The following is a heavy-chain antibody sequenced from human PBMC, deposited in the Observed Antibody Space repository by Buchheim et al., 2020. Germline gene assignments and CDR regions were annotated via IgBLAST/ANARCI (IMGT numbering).Heavy chain of an antibody. D-gene: IGHD6-6*01. CDR1: GGSISSSNW. J-gene: IGHJ4*02. CDR2: IFHSGTT. V-gene: IGHV4-4*02. CDR3: ARGGQFVQGAFDY. Sequence: QVQLQESGPGLVKPSGTLSLTCAVSGGSISSSNWWSWVRQPPGKGLEWIGEIFHSGTTNYNPSLKSRVIIFVDTSKNHFSFKLNSVTAADTAVYYCARGGQFVQGAFDYWGQGTL.